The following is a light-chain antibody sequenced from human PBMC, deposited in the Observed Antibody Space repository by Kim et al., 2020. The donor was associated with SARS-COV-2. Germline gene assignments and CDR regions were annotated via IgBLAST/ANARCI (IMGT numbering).Light chain of an antibody. Sequence: SSELTQDPAVSVALGQTVRLTCQGDSLRNYYASWYQQKPGQAPVLVIYGKNNRPSGIPDRFSGSSSGNTASLTITGAQAEDEADYYCNSRDSSGNHPVVFGTGTTVAV. J-gene: IGLJ1*01. CDR3: NSRDSSGNHPVV. V-gene: IGLV3-19*01. CDR2: GKN. CDR1: SLRNYY.